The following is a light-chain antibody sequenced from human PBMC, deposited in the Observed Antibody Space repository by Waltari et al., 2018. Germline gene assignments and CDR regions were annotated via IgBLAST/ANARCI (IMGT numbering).Light chain of an antibody. Sequence: QSVLTQPPSASGTPGQRVTISCSGSSSNIGSNYVYWYQQLPGTAPKLLIYRNNQRPSGVPDRFSGSKFGTSASLASSGLRSEDEADYYCAAWDDSLSGWVFGGGTKLTVL. CDR2: RNN. V-gene: IGLV1-47*01. CDR3: AAWDDSLSGWV. J-gene: IGLJ3*02. CDR1: SSNIGSNY.